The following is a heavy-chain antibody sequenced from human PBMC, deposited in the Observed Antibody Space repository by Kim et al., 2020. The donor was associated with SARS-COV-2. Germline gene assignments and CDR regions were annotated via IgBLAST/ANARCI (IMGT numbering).Heavy chain of an antibody. J-gene: IGHJ5*02. CDR1: GYTFTSYA. Sequence: ASVKVSCKASGYTFTSYAMHWVRQAPGQRLEWMGWINAGNGNTKYSQKFQGRVTITRDTSASTAYMELSSLRSEDTAVYYCARWHEGYYGSGRSRRFDPWGQGTLVTVSS. CDR2: INAGNGNT. CDR3: ARWHEGYYGSGRSRRFDP. V-gene: IGHV1-3*01. D-gene: IGHD3-10*01.